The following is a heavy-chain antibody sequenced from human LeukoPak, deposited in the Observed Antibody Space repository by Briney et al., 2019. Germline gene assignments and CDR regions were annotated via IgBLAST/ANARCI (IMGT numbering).Heavy chain of an antibody. CDR1: GFTFSSYS. CDR3: ARDERLLSFLK. V-gene: IGHV3-48*01. CDR2: ITLSSSTI. Sequence: GGSLRLSCAASGFTFSSYSMNWVRQAPGKGLEWVSYITLSSSTIYCADSVKGRFTISRDNAKNSLSLQMNSLRAEDTAIYYCARDERLLSFLKWGQGTLVTVSS. J-gene: IGHJ4*02. D-gene: IGHD3-3*01.